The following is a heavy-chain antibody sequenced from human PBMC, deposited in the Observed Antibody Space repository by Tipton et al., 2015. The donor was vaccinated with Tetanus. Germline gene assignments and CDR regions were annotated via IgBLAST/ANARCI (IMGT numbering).Heavy chain of an antibody. Sequence: SLRLSCAASGFTFSSYGMHWVRQAPGKGLEWVAVISYDGSNKYYADSVKGRFTISRDNSKNTLYLQMNSLRAEDTAVYYCAKQRPMTTDRGYFDYWGQGTLVTVSS. CDR1: GFTFSSYG. CDR3: AKQRPMTTDRGYFDY. D-gene: IGHD4-11*01. J-gene: IGHJ4*02. CDR2: ISYDGSNK. V-gene: IGHV3-30*18.